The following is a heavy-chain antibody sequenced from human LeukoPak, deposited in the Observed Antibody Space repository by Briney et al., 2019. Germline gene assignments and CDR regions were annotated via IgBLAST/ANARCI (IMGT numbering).Heavy chain of an antibody. CDR2: ISSSSSYI. D-gene: IGHD5-18*01. CDR3: ASRVGVDTAVDNWFDP. V-gene: IGHV3-21*01. Sequence: GGSLRLSCAASGFTFSSYSMNWVRQAPGKGLEWVSPISSSSSYIYYADSVKGRFTVSRDNAKNSLYLQMNSLRAEDTAVYYCASRVGVDTAVDNWFDPWGHVTLVTVSS. CDR1: GFTFSSYS. J-gene: IGHJ5*02.